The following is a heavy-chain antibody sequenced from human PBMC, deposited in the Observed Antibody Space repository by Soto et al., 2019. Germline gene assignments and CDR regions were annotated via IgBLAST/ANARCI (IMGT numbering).Heavy chain of an antibody. CDR2: ISSSSSYT. J-gene: IGHJ4*02. D-gene: IGHD3-22*01. Sequence: GGALRLSCAASGFIFSDYYMSWIRQAPWKGLEWVSYISSSSSYTNYADSVKGRFTISRDNAKNSLYLQMNSLRAEDTAVYHCAKDTYFRDSSGYYVFDYWGPGTQVTVS. CDR1: GFIFSDYY. CDR3: AKDTYFRDSSGYYVFDY. V-gene: IGHV3-11*05.